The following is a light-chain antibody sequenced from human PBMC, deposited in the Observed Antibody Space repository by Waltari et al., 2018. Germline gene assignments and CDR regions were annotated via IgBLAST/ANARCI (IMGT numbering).Light chain of an antibody. Sequence: DIVMTQSPLSLSVTPGEPASISCRSSQSLLHNHGYKYLDWYLQKPGQSPQLLIYLGSHRASGVPDRISGSGSGTEFTLKISRVEAEDVGVYYCMQALQTPFTFGPGTKVDIK. J-gene: IGKJ3*01. CDR2: LGS. V-gene: IGKV2-28*01. CDR3: MQALQTPFT. CDR1: QSLLHNHGYKY.